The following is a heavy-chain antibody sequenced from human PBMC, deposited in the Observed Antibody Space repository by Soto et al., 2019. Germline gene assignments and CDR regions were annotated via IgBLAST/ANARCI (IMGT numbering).Heavy chain of an antibody. CDR2: ISSAGDLI. CDR3: ATWAIAVGGEGF. D-gene: IGHD2-21*01. V-gene: IGHV3-48*02. Sequence: LRLSCTASGFTVSDYSVNWVRQAPGKGLEWISYISSAGDLILYADSVKGRFTIARDIAKNSLYLQMDSLRDEDSAVYYCATWAIAVGGEGFWGQGTLVTVSS. CDR1: GFTVSDYS. J-gene: IGHJ4*02.